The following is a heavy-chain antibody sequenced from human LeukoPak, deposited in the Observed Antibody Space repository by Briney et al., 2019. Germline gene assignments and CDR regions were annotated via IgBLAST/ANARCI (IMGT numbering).Heavy chain of an antibody. D-gene: IGHD3-10*01. CDR1: GFTFSSYA. J-gene: IGHJ6*02. CDR2: ISGSGGST. Sequence: GGSLRLSCAASGFTFSSYAMSWVRQAPGKGLEWVSAISGSGGSTYCADSVKGRFTISRDNSKNTLYLQMNSLRAEDTAVYYCAKVPGVRGYYYYGMDVWGQGTTVTVSS. V-gene: IGHV3-23*01. CDR3: AKVPGVRGYYYYGMDV.